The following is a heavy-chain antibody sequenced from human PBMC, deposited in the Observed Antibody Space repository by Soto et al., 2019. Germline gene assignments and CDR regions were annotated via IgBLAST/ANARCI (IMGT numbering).Heavy chain of an antibody. CDR3: ARRPGYRYGYYYYGMDV. CDR2: IIPIFGTA. Sequence: ASVKVSCKASGGTFSSYAISWVRQAPGQGLEWMGGIIPIFGTANYAQKFQGRVTITADKSTSTAYMELSSLRSEDTAVYYCARRPGYRYGYYYYGMDVWGQGTTVTVSS. CDR1: GGTFSSYA. D-gene: IGHD5-18*01. V-gene: IGHV1-69*06. J-gene: IGHJ6*02.